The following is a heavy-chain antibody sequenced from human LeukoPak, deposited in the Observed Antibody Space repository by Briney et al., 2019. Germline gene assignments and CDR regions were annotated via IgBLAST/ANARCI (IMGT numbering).Heavy chain of an antibody. CDR1: GFIFSDYY. V-gene: IGHV3-11*04. CDR2: TSSSGGAT. CDR3: ARDRYSSTDSWFDP. D-gene: IGHD6-13*01. Sequence: GGSLRLSCAASGFIFSDYYMSWIRQVPGKGLEWVSYTSSSGGATYYAGFVKGRFTISRDNAKNTLYLQMNSLRAEDTAVYYCARDRYSSTDSWFDPWGQGTLATVSS. J-gene: IGHJ5*02.